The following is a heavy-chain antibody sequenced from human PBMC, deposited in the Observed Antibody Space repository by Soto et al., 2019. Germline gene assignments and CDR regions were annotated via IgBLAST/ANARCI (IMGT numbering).Heavy chain of an antibody. J-gene: IGHJ3*02. CDR3: ARGNLDYDSSGYYSRNSDAFDI. D-gene: IGHD3-22*01. V-gene: IGHV4-31*03. Sequence: SETLSLTCTVSGGSISSGGYYWSWIRQHPGKGLEWIGYIYYSGSTYYNPSLKSRVTLSVDTSKNQFSLKLSSVTAADTAVYYCARGNLDYDSSGYYSRNSDAFDIWGQGTMVTVSS. CDR1: GGSISSGGYY. CDR2: IYYSGST.